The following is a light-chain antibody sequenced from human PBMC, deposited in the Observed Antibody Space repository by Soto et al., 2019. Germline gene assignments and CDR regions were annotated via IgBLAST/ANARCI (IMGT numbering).Light chain of an antibody. CDR3: CSYADGSMYF. J-gene: IGLJ1*01. Sequence: QSALTQPASVSGSPGQSITISCTGTSRDVGAYDYVSWYLQYPDKAPQLLIYYVDHRPSGVSSRFSGSKSGNTASLTISGLQAEDEGDYYCCSYADGSMYFFGTGTKVTFL. CDR2: YVD. CDR1: SRDVGAYDY. V-gene: IGLV2-14*03.